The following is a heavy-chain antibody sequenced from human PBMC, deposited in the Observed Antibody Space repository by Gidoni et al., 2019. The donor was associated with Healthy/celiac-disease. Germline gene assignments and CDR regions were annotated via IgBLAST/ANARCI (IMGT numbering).Heavy chain of an antibody. V-gene: IGHV4-39*01. CDR1: GGSISSSSYY. CDR3: ARHSVIYYYMDV. Sequence: QLQLQESGPGLVKPSETLSLTCTVSGGSISSSSYYWGWIRQPPGKGLEWIGSIYYSGSTYYNPSLKSRVTISVDTSKNQFSLKLSSVTAADTAVYYCARHSVIYYYMDVWGKGTTVTVSS. D-gene: IGHD3-16*02. CDR2: IYYSGST. J-gene: IGHJ6*03.